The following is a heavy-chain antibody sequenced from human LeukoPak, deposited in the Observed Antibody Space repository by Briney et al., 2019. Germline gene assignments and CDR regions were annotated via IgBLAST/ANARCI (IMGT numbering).Heavy chain of an antibody. CDR2: INPSGGST. CDR3: ARGLERGQFDY. J-gene: IGHJ4*02. Sequence: ASVKVSCKASGYTFTSYYMHWVRQAPGQGLEWMGIINPSGGSTSYAQKFQGRVTMTRDTSISTAYMELSRLRSDDTAVYYCARGLERGQFDYWGQGTLVTVSS. V-gene: IGHV1-46*01. D-gene: IGHD1-1*01. CDR1: GYTFTSYY.